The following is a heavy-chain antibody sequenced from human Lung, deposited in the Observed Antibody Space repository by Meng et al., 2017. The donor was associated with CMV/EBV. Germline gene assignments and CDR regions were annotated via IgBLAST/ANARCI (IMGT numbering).Heavy chain of an antibody. CDR3: AAEGEKSGDETRNSFDL. Sequence: GESLKIPCAVPGFTVSRNYMSWVRQALGKGLEWVSVIYTGSITYYADSVKGRFTISRDNSKNTLYLQMNSLRADDTAVYYCAAEGEKSGDETRNSFDLWGQGTMVTVSS. CDR2: IYTGSIT. CDR1: GFTVSRNY. D-gene: IGHD3-16*01. V-gene: IGHV3-66*02. J-gene: IGHJ3*01.